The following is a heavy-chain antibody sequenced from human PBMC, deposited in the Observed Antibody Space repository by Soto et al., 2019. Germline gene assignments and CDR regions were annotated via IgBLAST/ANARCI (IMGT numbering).Heavy chain of an antibody. Sequence: QVQLQESGPGLVKPSETLSLTCTVSGGSISTYYWTWIRQPPGKGLQWIGNVYYTGSSKYNPSLKSRVTISVDRSKNQFSLKLSSVTAADTAVYYFARVWFGGENWFDPWGQGTLVTVSS. CDR1: GGSISTYY. J-gene: IGHJ5*02. CDR3: ARVWFGGENWFDP. D-gene: IGHD3-10*01. V-gene: IGHV4-59*01. CDR2: VYYTGSS.